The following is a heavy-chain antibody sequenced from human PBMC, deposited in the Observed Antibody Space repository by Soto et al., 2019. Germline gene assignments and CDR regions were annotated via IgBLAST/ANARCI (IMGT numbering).Heavy chain of an antibody. CDR1: GGSIRSGDHY. Sequence: QVQLQESGPGLVKPSQTLSLTCTVSGGSIRSGDHYWTWIRQHPGKGLEYIGYIYFGGSTYYHPSLTSRVTISIDTSANQFSLRLSSVTAADTAVYYCARWQGYTYGDYWGQGTLVTVSA. CDR2: IYFGGST. CDR3: ARWQGYTYGDY. J-gene: IGHJ4*02. V-gene: IGHV4-31*03. D-gene: IGHD5-18*01.